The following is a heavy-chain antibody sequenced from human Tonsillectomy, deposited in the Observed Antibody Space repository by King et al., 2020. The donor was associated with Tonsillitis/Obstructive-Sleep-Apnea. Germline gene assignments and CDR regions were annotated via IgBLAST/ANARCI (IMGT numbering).Heavy chain of an antibody. D-gene: IGHD3-16*01. Sequence: QLVQSGAEVKKPGASVKVSCKASGYTFTGYYMHWVRQAPGQGLEWMGWINPNSGGTKYAQEFQGRVTMTRDTSISTAYRELSRLRSDDTAVYYCAIPYERAFGGGVDPWGQGSLVTVSS. CDR3: AIPYERAFGGGVDP. J-gene: IGHJ5*02. CDR1: GYTFTGYY. V-gene: IGHV1-2*02. CDR2: INPNSGGT.